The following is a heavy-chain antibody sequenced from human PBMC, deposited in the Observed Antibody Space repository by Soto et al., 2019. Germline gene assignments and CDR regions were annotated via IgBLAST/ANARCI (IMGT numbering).Heavy chain of an antibody. V-gene: IGHV1-18*01. D-gene: IGHD3-22*01. J-gene: IGHJ5*02. CDR3: ARHLPVVDPLGWFDP. Sequence: QVQLVQSGAEVKKPGASVKVSCKASGYTFTSYGISWVRQAPGQGLEWMGWISAYNGNTNYAQKLQGRVTMTTDTATSTAYMELRSLRSDDTAVYYCARHLPVVDPLGWFDPWGQGTLVTVSS. CDR2: ISAYNGNT. CDR1: GYTFTSYG.